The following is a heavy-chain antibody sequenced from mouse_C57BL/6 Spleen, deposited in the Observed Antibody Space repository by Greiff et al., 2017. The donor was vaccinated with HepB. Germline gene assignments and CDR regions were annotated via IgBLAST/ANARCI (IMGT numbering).Heavy chain of an antibody. Sequence: EVQLVESGGGLVQPGGSMKLSCVASGFTFSNYWMNWVRQSPEKGLEWVAQIRLKSDNYATHYAESVKGRFTISRDDFKSSVYLQMNNLRAEDTGIYYCTGGWDEGALFAYWGQGTLVTVSA. CDR2: IRLKSDNYAT. D-gene: IGHD4-1*01. V-gene: IGHV6-3*01. CDR3: TGGWDEGALFAY. J-gene: IGHJ3*01. CDR1: GFTFSNYW.